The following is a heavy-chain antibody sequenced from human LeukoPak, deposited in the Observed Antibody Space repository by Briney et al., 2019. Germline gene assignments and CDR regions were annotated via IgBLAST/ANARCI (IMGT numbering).Heavy chain of an antibody. Sequence: GESLKISCKGSGYSFTSYWITWVRQMPGKGLEWMGRIDPSDSYTDYSPSFQGHVTMSADKSISTAYLQWSSLKASDTAIYYCARLSRQQYAFDIWGQGTMLTVSS. J-gene: IGHJ3*02. CDR1: GYSFTSYW. V-gene: IGHV5-10-1*01. D-gene: IGHD5-24*01. CDR2: IDPSDSYT. CDR3: ARLSRQQYAFDI.